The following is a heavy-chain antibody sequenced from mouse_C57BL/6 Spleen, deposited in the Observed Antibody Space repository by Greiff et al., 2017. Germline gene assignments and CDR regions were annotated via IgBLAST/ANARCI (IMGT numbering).Heavy chain of an antibody. V-gene: IGHV5-4*01. D-gene: IGHD2-13*01. J-gene: IGHJ1*03. CDR2: ISDGGSYT. Sequence: VQLQQSGGGLLKPGGSLKLSCAASGFTFSSSAMSWVRPTPEKRLEWVATISDGGSYTYYPDHVKGRFTISRDNAKNNLYLQMSHLKSEDTAMYYCAREQRDPWYFAVWGTGATVTGSS. CDR3: AREQRDPWYFAV. CDR1: GFTFSSSA.